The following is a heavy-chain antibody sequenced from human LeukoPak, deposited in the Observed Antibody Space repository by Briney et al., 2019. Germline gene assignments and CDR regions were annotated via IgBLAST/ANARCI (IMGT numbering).Heavy chain of an antibody. V-gene: IGHV4-39*01. CDR3: ARGPYYDFDY. J-gene: IGHJ4*02. CDR1: GGSISSSSYC. CDR2: IYYSGRT. Sequence: SETLSLTCAVSGGSISSSSYCWGWIRQPPGKGLEWIGSIYYSGRTYYNPSLKSRVTISVDTSKNQLSLKLSSVTAADTAVYNCARGPYYDFDYWGQGTLVTVSS. D-gene: IGHD3-16*01.